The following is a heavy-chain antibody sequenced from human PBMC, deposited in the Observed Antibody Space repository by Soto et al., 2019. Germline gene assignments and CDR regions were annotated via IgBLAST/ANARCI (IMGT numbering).Heavy chain of an antibody. Sequence: ASVKVFCKAPGGTFSTYIISWVRQAPGQGLEWMGRIIPIPDITNYAQKFQGRVTVTADRSTSTAYMELTSLKSEDTAVYYCARDRITTRGDAFDLWGQGTMVTVSS. D-gene: IGHD3-3*01. CDR3: ARDRITTRGDAFDL. V-gene: IGHV1-69*04. J-gene: IGHJ3*01. CDR2: IIPIPDIT. CDR1: GGTFSTYI.